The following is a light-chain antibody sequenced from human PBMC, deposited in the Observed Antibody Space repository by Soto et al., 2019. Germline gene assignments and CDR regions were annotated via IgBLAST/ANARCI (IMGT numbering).Light chain of an antibody. CDR3: QHYGTTRYS. CDR2: GAS. V-gene: IGKV3-20*01. J-gene: IGKJ2*01. CDR1: QTVRNNY. Sequence: EIVLTQSPGALSVSPGERATLSCRASQTVRNNYLAWYQQKAGQAPRLLIYGASIRTTGTPDRFSGSGSGTDFILTLSRLVPEDSAVYYCQHYGTTRYSFGQGTKLEIK.